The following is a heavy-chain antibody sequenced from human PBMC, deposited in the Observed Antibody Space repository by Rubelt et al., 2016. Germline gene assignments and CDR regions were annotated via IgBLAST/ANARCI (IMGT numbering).Heavy chain of an antibody. CDR2: INPSGGST. CDR1: GYTFTSYG. D-gene: IGHD1-26*01. V-gene: IGHV1-46*01. J-gene: IGHJ3*02. Sequence: QVQLVQSGAEVKKPGASVKVSCKASGYTFTSYGISWVRQAPGQGLEWVGIINPSGGSTSYAQKVQGRGTMPRDTSTSTVYMELSSLRSEDTAVYYCARESGIGGSYSHDAFDIWGQGTMVTVSS. CDR3: ARESGIGGSYSHDAFDI.